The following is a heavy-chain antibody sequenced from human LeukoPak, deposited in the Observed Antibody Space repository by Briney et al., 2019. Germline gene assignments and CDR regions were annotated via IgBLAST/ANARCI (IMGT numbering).Heavy chain of an antibody. CDR2: IYSGGST. CDR3: ARERDYKGSVDY. Sequence: GGSLRLSCAASGFTVSSNYMSWVRQAPGKGLEWVSVIYSGGSTYYADSVKSRFTISRDNSKNTLYLQMNSLRAEDTAVYYCARERDYKGSVDYWGQGTLVTVSS. CDR1: GFTVSSNY. V-gene: IGHV3-66*02. J-gene: IGHJ4*02. D-gene: IGHD4-11*01.